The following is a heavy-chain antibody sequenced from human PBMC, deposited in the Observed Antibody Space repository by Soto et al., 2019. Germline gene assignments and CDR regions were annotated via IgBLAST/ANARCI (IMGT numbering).Heavy chain of an antibody. J-gene: IGHJ4*02. D-gene: IGHD3-9*01. CDR1: GFTFSSYW. CDR2: INSDGSST. V-gene: IGHV3-74*01. Sequence: GGSLRLSCAASGFTFSSYWMHWVRQAPGKGPVWVSRINSDGSSTSYAESVKGRFTNSRDNAKNTLYLQMNSLRVEDTAVYYCRVASFSTGLLYWGQGTPVTVSS. CDR3: RVASFSTGLLY.